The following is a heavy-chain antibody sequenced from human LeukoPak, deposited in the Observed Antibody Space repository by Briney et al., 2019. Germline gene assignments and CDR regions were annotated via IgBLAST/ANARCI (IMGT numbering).Heavy chain of an antibody. CDR1: GYTFTNYG. CDR3: ARDQGQLLYTDYYFDY. V-gene: IGHV1-69*13. CDR2: IIPIFGTA. J-gene: IGHJ4*02. Sequence: ASVKVSCKASGYTFTNYGISWVRQAPGQGLEWMGGIIPIFGTANYAQKFQGRVTITADESTSTAYMELSSLRSEDTAVYYCARDQGQLLYTDYYFDYWGQGTLVTVSS. D-gene: IGHD1-26*01.